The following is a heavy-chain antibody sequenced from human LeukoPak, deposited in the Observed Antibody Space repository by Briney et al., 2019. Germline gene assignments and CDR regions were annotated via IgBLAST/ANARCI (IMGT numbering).Heavy chain of an antibody. CDR2: ISYDGSNK. D-gene: IGHD2-21*02. V-gene: IGHV3-30-3*01. Sequence: GGSLRLSCAASGFTFSSYAMHWVRQAPGKGLEWVAVISYDGSNKYYADSVKGRFTISRDNSKNTPYLQMNSLRAEDTAVYYCARDLVTKASLWGQGTLVTVSS. CDR1: GFTFSSYA. J-gene: IGHJ4*02. CDR3: ARDLVTKASL.